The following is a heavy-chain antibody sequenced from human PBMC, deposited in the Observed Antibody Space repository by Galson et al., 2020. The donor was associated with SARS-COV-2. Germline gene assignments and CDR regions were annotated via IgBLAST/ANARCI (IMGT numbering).Heavy chain of an antibody. V-gene: IGHV3-30*02. CDR3: AKVDGSGSYYGMDV. D-gene: IGHD3-10*01. CDR2: IRYDGSNK. J-gene: IGHJ6*02. CDR1: GFNFSSYG. Sequence: GESLKISCAASGFNFSSYGMHWVRQAPGKGLEWVAFIRYDGSNKYYADSVKGRFTISRDNSKNTLYLQMNSLRAEDTAVYYCAKVDGSGSYYGMDVWGQGTTVTVSS.